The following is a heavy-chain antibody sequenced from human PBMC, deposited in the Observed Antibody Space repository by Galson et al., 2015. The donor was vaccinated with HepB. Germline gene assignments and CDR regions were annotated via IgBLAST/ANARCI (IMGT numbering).Heavy chain of an antibody. CDR2: ISYDGSNK. Sequence: SLRLSCAASGFTFSSYGMHWVRQAPGKGLEWVAVISYDGSNKYYADSVKGRFTISRDNSKNTLYLQMNSLRAEDTAVYYCAKVRAGKSGYYMWIDYWGQGTLVTVSS. CDR1: GFTFSSYG. CDR3: AKVRAGKSGYYMWIDY. J-gene: IGHJ4*02. V-gene: IGHV3-30*18. D-gene: IGHD3-3*01.